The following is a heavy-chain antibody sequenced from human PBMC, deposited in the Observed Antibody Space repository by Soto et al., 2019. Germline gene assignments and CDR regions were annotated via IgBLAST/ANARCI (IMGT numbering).Heavy chain of an antibody. CDR1: GYTFTSYD. Sequence: ASVKVSCKASGYTFTSYDINWVRQATGQGLEWMGWMNPNSGNTGYAQKFQGRVTMTRNTSISTAYMELSSLRSEDTAVYYCARARTMVRGVIMPPSFDYWGQGTLVTVSS. D-gene: IGHD3-10*01. J-gene: IGHJ4*02. CDR3: ARARTMVRGVIMPPSFDY. CDR2: MNPNSGNT. V-gene: IGHV1-8*02.